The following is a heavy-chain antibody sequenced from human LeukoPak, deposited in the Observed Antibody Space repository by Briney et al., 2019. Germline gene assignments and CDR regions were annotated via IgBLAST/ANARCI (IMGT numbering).Heavy chain of an antibody. D-gene: IGHD3-22*01. J-gene: IGHJ4*02. V-gene: IGHV4-31*03. Sequence: NPSETLSLTCTVSGGSISSGGYYWSWIRQHPGKGLEWIGYIYYSGSTYYNPSLKSRVTISVDTSKNQFSLKLSSVTAADTAVYYCARGNYYDSSGYYLFDYWGQGTLVTVSS. CDR3: ARGNYYDSSGYYLFDY. CDR2: IYYSGST. CDR1: GGSISSGGYY.